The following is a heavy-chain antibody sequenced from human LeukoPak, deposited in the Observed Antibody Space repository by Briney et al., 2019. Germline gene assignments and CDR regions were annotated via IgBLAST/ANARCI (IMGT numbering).Heavy chain of an antibody. D-gene: IGHD6-13*01. CDR1: GRSISSYY. J-gene: IGHJ5*02. CDR3: GRSIAAAGTWFDP. CDR2: IYYRWSN. V-gene: IGHV4-59*08. Sequence: SETLSLTCTVSGRSISSYYWSWIRQPPGKGLECIGYIYYRWSNNYNPSLESRVTISVVTSKNQFSLKLSSVAAADTAVYYCGRSIAAAGTWFDPWGQGTLVTVSS.